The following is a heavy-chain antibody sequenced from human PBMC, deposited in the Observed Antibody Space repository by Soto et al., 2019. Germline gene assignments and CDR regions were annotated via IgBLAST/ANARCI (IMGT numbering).Heavy chain of an antibody. CDR1: GFTFSSYG. D-gene: IGHD3-22*01. V-gene: IGHV3-33*01. Sequence: GGSLRLSCAASGFTFSSYGMHWVRQAPGKGLEWVAIIWYDGSNKYYADSVKGRFTISRDNSKNTLYLQMNSLRAEDTAVYYCATNKLGASSGYPIDYWGQGALVTVSS. CDR2: IWYDGSNK. CDR3: ATNKLGASSGYPIDY. J-gene: IGHJ4*02.